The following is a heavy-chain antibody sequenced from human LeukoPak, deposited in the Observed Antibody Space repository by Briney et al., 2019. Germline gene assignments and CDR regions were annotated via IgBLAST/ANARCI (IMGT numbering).Heavy chain of an antibody. CDR2: ISYDGSKK. V-gene: IGHV3-30*18. CDR1: GFTFSTYG. D-gene: IGHD2-2*01. J-gene: IGHJ4*02. Sequence: PGGSLRLSCAASGFTFSTYGMHWVRQAPGKGLEWVAVISYDGSKKYYADSVKGRFTISRDNSKNTLYLQMNSLRAEDTAVYYCAKDLGVPAAIDYWGQGTLVTVSS. CDR3: AKDLGVPAAIDY.